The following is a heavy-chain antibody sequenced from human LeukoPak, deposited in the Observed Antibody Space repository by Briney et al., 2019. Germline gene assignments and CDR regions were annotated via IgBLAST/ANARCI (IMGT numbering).Heavy chain of an antibody. J-gene: IGHJ4*02. CDR1: GGSFSGYY. CDR2: INHSGST. Sequence: PSETLSLTCAVYGGSFSGYYWSWIRQPPGKGLEWIGEINHSGSTNYNPSLKSRVTISVDTSKNQFSLKLSSVTAADTAVYYCARGLEGGGYSYGSYYFDYWGQGTLVTVSS. CDR3: ARGLEGGGYSYGSYYFDY. D-gene: IGHD5-18*01. V-gene: IGHV4-34*01.